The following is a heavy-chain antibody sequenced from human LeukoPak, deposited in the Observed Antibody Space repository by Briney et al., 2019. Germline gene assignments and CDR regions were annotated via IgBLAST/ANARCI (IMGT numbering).Heavy chain of an antibody. Sequence: PSETLSLTCAVSGGSFSGYYWSWIRQPPGKGLEWIGEINHSGSTSYNPSLKSRVTISVDTSKNQFSLKLSSVTAADTAVYYCATKRGYSSSWSHWGQGTLVTVSS. CDR3: ATKRGYSSSWSH. D-gene: IGHD6-13*01. J-gene: IGHJ1*01. CDR2: INHSGST. CDR1: GGSFSGYY. V-gene: IGHV4-34*01.